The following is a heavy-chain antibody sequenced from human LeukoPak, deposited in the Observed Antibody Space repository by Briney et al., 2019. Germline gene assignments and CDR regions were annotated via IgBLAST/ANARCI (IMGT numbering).Heavy chain of an antibody. J-gene: IGHJ4*02. D-gene: IGHD5-18*01. Sequence: SCKASGYTFTGYYMHWVRQAPGKGLEWVAVISYDGSNKYYADSVKGRFTISRDNSKNTLYLQMNSLRAEDTAVYYCARDLRGLRAAMVLGYWGQGTLVTVSS. CDR3: ARDLRGLRAAMVLGY. V-gene: IGHV3-30*04. CDR2: ISYDGSNK. CDR1: GYTFTGYY.